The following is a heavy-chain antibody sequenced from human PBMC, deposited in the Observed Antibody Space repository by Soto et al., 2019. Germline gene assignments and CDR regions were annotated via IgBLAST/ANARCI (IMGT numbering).Heavy chain of an antibody. D-gene: IGHD2-15*01. V-gene: IGHV1-69*08. Sequence: QVQLVQFGAEVKKPGSSVKVSCKASGGTFSSYTISWVRQAPGQGLEWMGRIIPILGTANYAQKFQGRVTITVYKSTGTAYMELSSLRSEDTAVYYCASFGYCSGGSCYTRVDIWGQGTMVTVSS. J-gene: IGHJ3*02. CDR2: IIPILGTA. CDR1: GGTFSSYT. CDR3: ASFGYCSGGSCYTRVDI.